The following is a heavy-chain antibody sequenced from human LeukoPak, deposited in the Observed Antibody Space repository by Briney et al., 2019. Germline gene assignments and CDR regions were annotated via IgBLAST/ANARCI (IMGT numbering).Heavy chain of an antibody. CDR2: ISYSGST. V-gene: IGHV4-59*08. CDR3: ASTPGDSSGYYYY. D-gene: IGHD3-22*01. CDR1: GGSISSYY. Sequence: SETLSLTRTVSGGSISSYYCSWIRQPPWKGLEWIGHISYSGSTNYNPSLKSRVTISIDTSKNQFSLELSSVTAADTAVYYCASTPGDSSGYYYYWGQGTLVTVSS. J-gene: IGHJ4*02.